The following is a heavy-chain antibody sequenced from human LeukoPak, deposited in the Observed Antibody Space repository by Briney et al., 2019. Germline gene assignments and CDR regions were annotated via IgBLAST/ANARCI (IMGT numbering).Heavy chain of an antibody. CDR1: VGTFSSYA. V-gene: IGHV1-69*05. CDR2: IIPIFGTA. Sequence: SVKVSCKASVGTFSSYAISWVRQAPGQGLEWMGGIIPIFGTANYAQKFQGRVTITTDESTSTAYMELSSLRSEDTAVYYCASRAAIMTTVTRRTPFGWDYGGQGTLVTVSS. J-gene: IGHJ4*02. D-gene: IGHD4-17*01. CDR3: ASRAAIMTTVTRRTPFGWDY.